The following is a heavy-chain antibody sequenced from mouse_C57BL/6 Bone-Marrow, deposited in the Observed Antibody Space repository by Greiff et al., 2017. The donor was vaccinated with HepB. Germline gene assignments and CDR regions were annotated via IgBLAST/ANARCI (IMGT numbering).Heavy chain of an antibody. Sequence: EVKLVESGGGLVQSGRSLRLSCATSGFTFSDFYMEWVRQAPGKGLEWIAASRNKANDYTTEYSASVKGRFIVSRDTSQSILYLQMNALRAEDTAIYYCARENYYGYDEDYAMDYWGQGTSVTVSS. CDR3: ARENYYGYDEDYAMDY. CDR2: SRNKANDYTT. CDR1: GFTFSDFY. D-gene: IGHD2-2*01. V-gene: IGHV7-1*01. J-gene: IGHJ4*01.